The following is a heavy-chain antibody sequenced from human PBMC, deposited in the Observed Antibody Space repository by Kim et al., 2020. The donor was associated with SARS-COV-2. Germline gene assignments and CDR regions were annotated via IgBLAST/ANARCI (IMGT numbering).Heavy chain of an antibody. D-gene: IGHD2-15*01. J-gene: IGHJ4*02. CDR3: AKALGYGSDWQRIDY. CDR2: IWYDGSNE. CDR1: GFTFRNYG. V-gene: IGHV3-33*06. Sequence: GGSLRLSCAASGFTFRNYGMHWVRQAPGKGLEWLAGIWYDGSNEYYVESVKGRFTISRDNSKNTLYLQLNSLRVEDTGTYFCAKALGYGSDWQRIDYWGQGTLVSVSS.